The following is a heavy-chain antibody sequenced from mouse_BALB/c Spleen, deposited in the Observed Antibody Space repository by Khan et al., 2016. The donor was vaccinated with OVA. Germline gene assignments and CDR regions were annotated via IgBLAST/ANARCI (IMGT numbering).Heavy chain of an antibody. D-gene: IGHD3-3*01. J-gene: IGHJ1*01. V-gene: IGHV2-6-4*01. CDR2: MWSGGST. CDR3: FRNRDGGSYWYFDV. CDR1: GFSLSRYS. Sequence: QVQLKESGPGLVAPSQSLSITCTVSGFSLSRYSVHWVRQPPGKGLEWLGMMWSGGSTDYNSVLKSRLSISKDNSKSQVFLKMNSLQTDDTAMYXCFRNRDGGSYWYFDVWGAGTTVTVSS.